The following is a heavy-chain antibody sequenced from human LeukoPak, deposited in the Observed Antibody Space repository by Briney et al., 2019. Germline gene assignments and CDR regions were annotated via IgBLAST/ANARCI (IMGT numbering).Heavy chain of an antibody. CDR3: ATVSGYYGSGSYYKLWSAFDI. V-gene: IGHV1-2*02. CDR1: GYTFTGYY. CDR2: INPNSGGT. J-gene: IGHJ3*02. D-gene: IGHD3-10*01. Sequence: ASVKVSCKASGYTFTGYYMYWVRQAPGQGLEWMGWINPNSGGTNYAQKFQGRVTMTRDTSISTAYMELSRLRSDDTAVYYCATVSGYYGSGSYYKLWSAFDIWGQGTMVTVSS.